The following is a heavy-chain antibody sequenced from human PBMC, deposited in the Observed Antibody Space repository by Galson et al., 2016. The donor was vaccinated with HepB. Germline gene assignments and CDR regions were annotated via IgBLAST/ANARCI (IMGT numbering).Heavy chain of an antibody. J-gene: IGHJ4*02. CDR2: ISVSGGST. CDR1: GFTFSSYA. V-gene: IGHV3-23*01. D-gene: IGHD6-19*01. Sequence: SLRLSCAASGFTFSSYAMSWVRQAPGKGLEWVSGISVSGGSTYYADSVKGRFTPSRDNFKNSLYLQMNSLRAEDTAVYYCAKAIGSGWVIFDYWGQGTLVTVSS. CDR3: AKAIGSGWVIFDY.